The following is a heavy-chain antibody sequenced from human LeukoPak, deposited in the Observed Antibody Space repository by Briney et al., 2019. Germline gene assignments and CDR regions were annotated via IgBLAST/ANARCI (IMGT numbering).Heavy chain of an antibody. CDR2: ISGSGGST. J-gene: IGHJ3*02. CDR1: GFTFSSHA. V-gene: IGHV3-23*01. D-gene: IGHD3-10*01. CDR3: AKRYYYGSGSYYLDAFDI. Sequence: GGSLRLSCAASGFTFSSHAMSWVRQAPGKGLEWVSAISGSGGSTYYADSVKGRFTISRDNSKNTLYLQMNSLRAEDTAVYYCAKRYYYGSGSYYLDAFDIWGQGTMVTVSS.